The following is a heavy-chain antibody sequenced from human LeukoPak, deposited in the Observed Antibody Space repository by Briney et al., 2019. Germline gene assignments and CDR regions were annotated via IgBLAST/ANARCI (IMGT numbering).Heavy chain of an antibody. D-gene: IGHD2-15*01. CDR1: GFTFSNYA. CDR2: ISSNGGST. CDR3: VKALGYCSGGSCLAFDI. J-gene: IGHJ3*02. Sequence: GGSLRLSCSASGFTFSNYAMHWVRLAPGKGLEYVSAISSNGGSTYYADSVKGRFTISRDNSKNTLYLQMSSLRAEDTAVYYCVKALGYCSGGSCLAFDIWGQGTMVTVSS. V-gene: IGHV3-64D*06.